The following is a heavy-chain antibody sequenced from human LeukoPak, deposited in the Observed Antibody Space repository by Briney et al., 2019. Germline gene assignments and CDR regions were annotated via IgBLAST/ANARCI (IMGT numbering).Heavy chain of an antibody. Sequence: GGSLRLSCAASGFTFSSYWMHWVRQAPGKGVVWVSHINSDGGSTTYADSVEGRFTISRDNAKNTLYLQMNSLRAEDTAVYSCARDYGDAFDLWGQGTMVTVSS. CDR3: ARDYGDAFDL. D-gene: IGHD3-16*01. J-gene: IGHJ3*01. CDR2: INSDGGST. CDR1: GFTFSSYW. V-gene: IGHV3-74*01.